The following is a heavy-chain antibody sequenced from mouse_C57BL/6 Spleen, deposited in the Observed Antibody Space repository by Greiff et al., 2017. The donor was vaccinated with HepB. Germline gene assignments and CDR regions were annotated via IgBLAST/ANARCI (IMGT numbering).Heavy chain of an antibody. CDR2: IYPRSGNT. Sequence: VQLQQSGAELARPGASVKLSCKASGYTFTSYGISWVKQRTGQGLEWIGEIYPRSGNTYYNEKFKGKATLTADKSSSTAYMELRSLTSEDSAVYFCARSGGYDGRGPLFAYWGQGTLVTVSA. D-gene: IGHD2-2*01. V-gene: IGHV1-81*01. CDR1: GYTFTSYG. J-gene: IGHJ3*01. CDR3: ARSGGYDGRGPLFAY.